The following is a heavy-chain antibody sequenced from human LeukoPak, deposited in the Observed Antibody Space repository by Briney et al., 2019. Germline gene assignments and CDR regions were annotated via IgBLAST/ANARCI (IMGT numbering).Heavy chain of an antibody. CDR1: GGSVSSSNYC. D-gene: IGHD2-8*01. V-gene: IGHV4-39*01. CDR3: ASLTCTWTYPRD. Sequence: SETLSLTCTVSGGSVSSSNYCWGWIRQPPGEGLEWIASIYYSGSTYYNPSLKSRVTISVDTSKNQFSLKLSSVTAADTAVYFCASLTCTWTYPRDWGQGTLVTVSS. J-gene: IGHJ4*02. CDR2: IYYSGST.